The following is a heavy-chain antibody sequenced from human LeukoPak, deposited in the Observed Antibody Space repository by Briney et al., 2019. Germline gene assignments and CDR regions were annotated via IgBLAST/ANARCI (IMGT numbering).Heavy chain of an antibody. Sequence: GGSLRLSCAASGFTVSSNYMSWVRQAPGKGLEWVSVIYNGGSTYYADSVKGRFTISRDNSKNTLYLQMNSLRAEDTALYYCAREGNLLLFDYWGQGTLITVSS. D-gene: IGHD4-23*01. CDR3: AREGNLLLFDY. J-gene: IGHJ4*02. CDR1: GFTVSSNY. V-gene: IGHV3-53*01. CDR2: IYNGGST.